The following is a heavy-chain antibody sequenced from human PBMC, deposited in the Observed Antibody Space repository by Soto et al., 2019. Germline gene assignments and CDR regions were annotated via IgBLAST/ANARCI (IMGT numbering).Heavy chain of an antibody. D-gene: IGHD3-9*01. CDR1: GFTFSSYS. Sequence: GGSLRLSCAASGFTFSSYSMNWVRQAPGKGLEWVSYISSSSSTIYYADSVKGRFTISRDNAKNSLYLQMNSLRDEDTAVYYFARVTYYVFLTGFPSRLAYWAQ. V-gene: IGHV3-48*02. CDR3: ARVTYYVFLTGFPSRLAY. J-gene: IGHJ4*02. CDR2: ISSSSSTI.